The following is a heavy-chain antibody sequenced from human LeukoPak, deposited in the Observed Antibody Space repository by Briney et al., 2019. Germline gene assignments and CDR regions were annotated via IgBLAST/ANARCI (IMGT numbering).Heavy chain of an antibody. CDR3: VRGRYYFDY. V-gene: IGHV3-74*01. CDR2: INSDGSST. Sequence: GGSLRLSCAASRFSFNTYWMHWVRQALGLGLVWVSRINSDGSSTSYADSVKGRFTISRDNAKNTLYLQMNNLRAEDTAVYYCVRGRYYFDYWGQGTLVTVSS. CDR1: RFSFNTYW. D-gene: IGHD5-24*01. J-gene: IGHJ4*02.